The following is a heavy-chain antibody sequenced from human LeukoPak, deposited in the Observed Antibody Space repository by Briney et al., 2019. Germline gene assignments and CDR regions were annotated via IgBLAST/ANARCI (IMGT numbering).Heavy chain of an antibody. CDR3: ARATYDYVWGSYRYDFDFDY. CDR2: INSDGSST. J-gene: IGHJ4*02. Sequence: PGGSLRLSCAASGFTFSSYWMHWVRQAPGKGLVWVSRINSDGSSTSYADCVKGRFTISRDNAKNTLYLQMNSLRAEDTAVYYCARATYDYVWGSYRYDFDFDYWGQGTLVTVSS. CDR1: GFTFSSYW. D-gene: IGHD3-16*02. V-gene: IGHV3-74*01.